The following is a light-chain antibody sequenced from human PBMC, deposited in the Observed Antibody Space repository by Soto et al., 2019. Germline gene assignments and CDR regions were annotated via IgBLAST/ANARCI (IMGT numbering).Light chain of an antibody. Sequence: QSVLTQPASVSGSPGQSITISCTGTSSDVGVYKYVSWYQQHPGKAPKLMLYEVSNRPSGVSNRFSGSKSGNTASLTISGLQAEDEAGYYCGSYTSGGTQYVFGTGTKLTVL. J-gene: IGLJ1*01. V-gene: IGLV2-14*01. CDR3: GSYTSGGTQYV. CDR1: SSDVGVYKY. CDR2: EVS.